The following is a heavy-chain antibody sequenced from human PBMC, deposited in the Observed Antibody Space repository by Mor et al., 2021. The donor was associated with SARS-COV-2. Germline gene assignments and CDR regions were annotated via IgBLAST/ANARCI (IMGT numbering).Heavy chain of an antibody. J-gene: IGHJ6*02. Sequence: GQGLEWMGWINPNSGGTNYAQKFQGWVTMTRDTSISTAYMELSRLRSDDTAVYYCARSSGGSGSYYSHYYYGMDVWGQGTTVT. CDR2: INPNSGGT. D-gene: IGHD3-10*01. V-gene: IGHV1-2*04. CDR3: ARSSGGSGSYYSHYYYGMDV.